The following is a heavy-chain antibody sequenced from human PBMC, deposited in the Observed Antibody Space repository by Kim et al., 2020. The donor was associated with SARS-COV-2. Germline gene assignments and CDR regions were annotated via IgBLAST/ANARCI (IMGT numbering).Heavy chain of an antibody. CDR1: GYTLTELS. D-gene: IGHD6-19*01. CDR3: ATGRQLTGYSSGWYHPFWDY. CDR2: FDPEDGET. Sequence: ASVKVSCKVSGYTLTELSMHWVRQAPGKGLEWMGGFDPEDGETIYAQKFQGRVTMTEDTSTDTAYMELSSLRSEDTAVYYCATGRQLTGYSSGWYHPFWDYWGQGTLVTVSS. J-gene: IGHJ4*02. V-gene: IGHV1-24*01.